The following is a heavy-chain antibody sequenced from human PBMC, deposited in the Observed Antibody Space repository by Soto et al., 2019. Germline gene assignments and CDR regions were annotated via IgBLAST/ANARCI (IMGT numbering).Heavy chain of an antibody. J-gene: IGHJ6*02. D-gene: IGHD1-20*01. CDR2: ISTYNGNT. Sequence: ASVKVSCKASGYSFVTYGISWVRQAPGQGLEWMGWISTYNGNTNYAQKLQGRITMTTDTSTTTGYMELRSLRSDDTAVFYCARDRLTSCIRARDYYYAMDVWGQGTTVTVSS. CDR1: GYSFVTYG. CDR3: ARDRLTSCIRARDYYYAMDV. V-gene: IGHV1-18*01.